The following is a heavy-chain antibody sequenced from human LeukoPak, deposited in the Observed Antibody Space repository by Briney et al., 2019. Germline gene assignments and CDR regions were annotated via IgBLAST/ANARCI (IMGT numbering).Heavy chain of an antibody. D-gene: IGHD4-11*01. V-gene: IGHV3-74*01. Sequence: GGSLSLSCAASGFTFSSYWMHWVRQAPGKGLVWVSRINTDGSSTSYADSVKGRFTISRDNAKNTLYLQMNSLRAEDTAVYYCARDRYSNFYNWFDPWGQGTLVTVSS. J-gene: IGHJ5*02. CDR2: INTDGSST. CDR3: ARDRYSNFYNWFDP. CDR1: GFTFSSYW.